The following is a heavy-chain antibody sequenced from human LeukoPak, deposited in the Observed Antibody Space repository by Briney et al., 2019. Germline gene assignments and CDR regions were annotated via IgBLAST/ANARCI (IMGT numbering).Heavy chain of an antibody. CDR3: ARDLRTVTTTEYFQH. V-gene: IGHV3-30-3*01. J-gene: IGHJ1*01. CDR1: GFTFSSYA. Sequence: GRSLRLSCAASGFTFSSYAMHWVRQAPGKGLEWVAVISYDGSNKYYADSVKGRFTISRDNSKNTLYLQMNSLRAEDTAVYYCARDLRTVTTTEYFQHWGQGTLVTVSS. CDR2: ISYDGSNK. D-gene: IGHD4-17*01.